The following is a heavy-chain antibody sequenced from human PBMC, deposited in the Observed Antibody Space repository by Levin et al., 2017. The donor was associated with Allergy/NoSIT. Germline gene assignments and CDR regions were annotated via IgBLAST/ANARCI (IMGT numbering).Heavy chain of an antibody. Sequence: GGSLRLSCAASGFTFSSYWMSWVRQAPGKGLEWVANIKQDGTEKYYVDSVRGRFTVSKDNAKNSAYLQMSSLRVEDTAMYYCARNWRSAFDIWGQGTVVTVSS. CDR3: ARNWRSAFDI. V-gene: IGHV3-7*04. J-gene: IGHJ3*02. CDR2: IKQDGTEK. CDR1: GFTFSSYW.